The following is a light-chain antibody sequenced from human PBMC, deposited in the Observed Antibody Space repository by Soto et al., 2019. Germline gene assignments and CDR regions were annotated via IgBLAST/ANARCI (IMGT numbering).Light chain of an antibody. CDR2: QDS. J-gene: IGLJ2*01. CDR3: QAWDSSTVV. Sequence: SSELTQPPSVSASPGQTASITCSGDKLGDKYACWYQQKPGQSPVLVIYQDSKRPSGIPERFSGSNSGNTATLTIRGTQAMDEADYYCQAWDSSTVVFGGGTKLTVL. V-gene: IGLV3-1*01. CDR1: KLGDKY.